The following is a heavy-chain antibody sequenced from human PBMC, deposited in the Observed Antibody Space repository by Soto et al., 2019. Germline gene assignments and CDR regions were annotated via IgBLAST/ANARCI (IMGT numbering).Heavy chain of an antibody. V-gene: IGHV1-18*01. D-gene: IGHD2-21*02. CDR3: ARARSVVVTAIPYYYYGMDV. CDR2: ISAYNGNT. J-gene: IGHJ6*02. CDR1: GYTFTSYG. Sequence: ASVKVSCKASGYTFTSYGISWVRQAPGQGLEWMGWISAYNGNTNYAQKLQGRVTMTTDTSTSTAYMELRSLRSDDTAVYYCARARSVVVTAIPYYYYGMDVWGQGTTVTVSS.